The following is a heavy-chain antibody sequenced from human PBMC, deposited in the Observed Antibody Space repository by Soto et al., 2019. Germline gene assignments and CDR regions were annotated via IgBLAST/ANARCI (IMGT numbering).Heavy chain of an antibody. CDR1: GFSFSSYA. CDR3: AKDGNWLDVYYDV. CDR2: ISGSDGKT. Sequence: EVQLLESGGGLVRPGGSLRLSCTASGFSFSSYALSWVRQAPGKGLEWVSTISGSDGKTYYADSVKGRFSISRDTSKTTLYLHMTNLRAEDTAVYYCAKDGNWLDVYYDVWGQGTPVTVSS. D-gene: IGHD3-16*01. J-gene: IGHJ4*02. V-gene: IGHV3-23*01.